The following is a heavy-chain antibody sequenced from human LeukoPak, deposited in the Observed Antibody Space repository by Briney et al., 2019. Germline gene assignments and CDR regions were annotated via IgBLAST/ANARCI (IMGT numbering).Heavy chain of an antibody. CDR3: ARDRGWRTSGYYLYHFDY. Sequence: GGSLRLSCAASGFTFSSYWMNWARQAPGKGLEWVASINHNGNVNYYVDSVKGRFTISRDNAKNSLYLEMSSLRVEDTAVYYCARDRGWRTSGYYLYHFDYWGQGTLVTFAS. J-gene: IGHJ4*02. D-gene: IGHD3-22*01. CDR1: GFTFSSYW. CDR2: INHNGNVN. V-gene: IGHV3-7*01.